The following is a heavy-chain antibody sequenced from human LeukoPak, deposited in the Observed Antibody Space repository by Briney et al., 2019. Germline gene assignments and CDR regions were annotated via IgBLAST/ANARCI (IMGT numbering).Heavy chain of an antibody. CDR1: GFTFSSYA. Sequence: GGSLRLSCAASGFTFSSYAMNWVRQAPGKGLEWVSVLSGSGGSTVYADSVQGRFTISRDNSKNTLFLHLDSLRAADTAVYYCARSNGSSWMYFDSWGQGTLVTVSS. CDR2: LSGSGGST. CDR3: ARSNGSSWMYFDS. D-gene: IGHD6-13*01. V-gene: IGHV3-23*01. J-gene: IGHJ4*02.